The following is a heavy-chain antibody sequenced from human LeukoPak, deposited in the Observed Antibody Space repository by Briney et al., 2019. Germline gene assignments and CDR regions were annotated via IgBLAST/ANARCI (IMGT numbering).Heavy chain of an antibody. CDR3: ARVKVDYYDSSGYFVY. V-gene: IGHV1-69*01. CDR2: IIPIFGTA. D-gene: IGHD3-22*01. Sequence: GSSVKVSCKASGGTFSSYAISWVRQAPGQGLEWIGGIIPIFGTANYAQKFQGRVTITADESTSTAYMELSSLRSEDTAVYYCARVKVDYYDSSGYFVYWGQGTLVTVSS. CDR1: GGTFSSYA. J-gene: IGHJ4*02.